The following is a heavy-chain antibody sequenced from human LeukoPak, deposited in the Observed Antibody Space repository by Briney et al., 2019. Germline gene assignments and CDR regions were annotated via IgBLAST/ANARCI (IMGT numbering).Heavy chain of an antibody. CDR3: AKDTALGLEPTTGYFDY. CDR2: ISWNSGSI. D-gene: IGHD1-1*01. J-gene: IGHJ4*02. CDR1: GFTFDDYA. V-gene: IGHV3-9*03. Sequence: GGSLRLSCAASGFTFDDYAMHWVRQAPGKGLEWVSGISWNSGSIGYADSVKGRFTISRDNAKNSLYLQMNSLRAEDMALYYCAKDTALGLEPTTGYFDYWGQGTLVTVSS.